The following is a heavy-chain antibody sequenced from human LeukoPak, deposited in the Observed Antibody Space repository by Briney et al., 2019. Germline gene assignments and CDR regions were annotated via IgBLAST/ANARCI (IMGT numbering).Heavy chain of an antibody. Sequence: PSETLSLTCTVSGASISSYSWSWIRQPAGKGLEWIGRIYPSGSTNYNPSLKSRVTISVDTSKNQFSLKLSSVTAADTAVYYCARVWCSGGSCSEKEGFDYWGQGTLVTVSS. CDR3: ARVWCSGGSCSEKEGFDY. CDR1: GASISSYS. J-gene: IGHJ4*02. CDR2: IYPSGST. D-gene: IGHD2-15*01. V-gene: IGHV4-4*07.